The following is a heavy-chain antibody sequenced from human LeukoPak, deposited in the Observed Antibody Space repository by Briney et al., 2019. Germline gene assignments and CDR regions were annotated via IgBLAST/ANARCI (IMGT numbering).Heavy chain of an antibody. D-gene: IGHD2-2*01. V-gene: IGHV3-74*01. CDR3: ARRVVVAAAPYYFDY. CDR1: GFTFSSYW. CDR2: INSDGSST. J-gene: IGHJ4*02. Sequence: GGSLRLSCAASGFTFSSYWMHWVRQGPGKGLVWVSRINSDGSSTNYADSVRGRFTISRDNAENTLYLQMNSLRVEDTAVYYFARRVVVAAAPYYFDYWGQGTLVTVSS.